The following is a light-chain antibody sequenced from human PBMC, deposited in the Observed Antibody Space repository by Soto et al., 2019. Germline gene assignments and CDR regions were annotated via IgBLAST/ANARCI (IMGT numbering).Light chain of an antibody. CDR3: QQTYSTPRGA. V-gene: IGKV1-39*01. J-gene: IGKJ1*01. CDR1: ESISNN. CDR2: AGS. Sequence: DIQMTQSPSSLSASVGDRVTITCRASESISNNLNWYQQKRGKAPKLLIYAGSTLQSGVPSRFSGGGSGTDLTLTVGSLQPEDFTTYYCQQTYSTPRGAFGQGTKVEIK.